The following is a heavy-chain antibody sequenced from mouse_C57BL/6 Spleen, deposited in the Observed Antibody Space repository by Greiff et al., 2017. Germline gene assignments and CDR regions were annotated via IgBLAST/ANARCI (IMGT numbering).Heavy chain of an antibody. CDR2: IWRGGST. CDR1: GFSSTSYG. D-gene: IGHD2-3*01. CDR3: AKNGDGYSYFDY. Sequence: QVQLQQSGPGLVQPSQSLSITCTVSGFSSTSYGVHWFRQSPGKGLEWLGVIWRGGSTDPTAAFMSTLRLTQDNSKSQVFYKMNSLQADDTSIYYCAKNGDGYSYFDYWGQGTTVTVAS. V-gene: IGHV2-5*01. J-gene: IGHJ2*01.